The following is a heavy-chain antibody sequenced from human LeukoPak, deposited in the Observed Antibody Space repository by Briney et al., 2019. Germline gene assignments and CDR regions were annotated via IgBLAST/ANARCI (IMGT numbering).Heavy chain of an antibody. CDR2: ISGSGGYT. CDR3: AKNQVGGSTFDY. V-gene: IGHV3-23*01. J-gene: IGHJ4*02. CDR1: GFTFSSYA. Sequence: GGSLRLSCAASGFTFSSYAMNWVRQAPGKGLEWVSGISGSGGYTYYADSVKGRFTISRDTSKNTLYLQMNSLRAEDTAIYYCAKNQVGGSTFDYWGQGTLVTVSS. D-gene: IGHD1-26*01.